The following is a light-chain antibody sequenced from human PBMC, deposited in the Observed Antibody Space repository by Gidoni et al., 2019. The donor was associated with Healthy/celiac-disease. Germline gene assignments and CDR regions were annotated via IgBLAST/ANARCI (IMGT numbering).Light chain of an antibody. V-gene: IGKV4-1*01. CDR1: QSVLYSSNNKNY. J-gene: IGKJ3*01. Sequence: DIVMTQSPESLAVSLGERATINCKSSQSVLYSSNNKNYLAWYQQKPGQPPKLLIYWASTRESGVPDRFSGSGSGTDFTLTISSLQAEDVAVYYCQQYYSTPPITFGPGTKVDIK. CDR2: WAS. CDR3: QQYYSTPPIT.